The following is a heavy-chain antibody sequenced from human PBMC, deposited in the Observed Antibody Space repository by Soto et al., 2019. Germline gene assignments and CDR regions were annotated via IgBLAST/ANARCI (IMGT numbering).Heavy chain of an antibody. CDR2: IDSDGSTT. V-gene: IGHV3-74*01. CDR3: ARDPRNLGLDP. CDR1: GFTFSAYW. J-gene: IGHJ5*02. Sequence: EGQLVESGGGLVQPGGSLRLSCAASGFTFSAYWMYWVRRPPGKGLLWVSRIDSDGSTTNYADSVKGRFSISRDNAKNTLSLQMNSLRAEDTAVYYCARDPRNLGLDPWGQGTLVTVFS. D-gene: IGHD4-4*01.